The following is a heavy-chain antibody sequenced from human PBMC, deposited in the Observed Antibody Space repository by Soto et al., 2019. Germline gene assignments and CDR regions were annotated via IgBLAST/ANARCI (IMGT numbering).Heavy chain of an antibody. CDR2: IYQSGST. V-gene: IGHV4-4*02. Sequence: QVQLQESGPGLVRPSGTLSLTCAVSGASISSTTSGNWWSWVRQPPGKGLEWIGEIYQSGSTNYNPSLKSRVTMSVDTSKNQFSLKLSSVTAADTAVYYCARMVGATLVDFWGQGTLVTISS. CDR3: ARMVGATLVDF. D-gene: IGHD1-26*01. CDR1: GASISSTTSGNW. J-gene: IGHJ4*02.